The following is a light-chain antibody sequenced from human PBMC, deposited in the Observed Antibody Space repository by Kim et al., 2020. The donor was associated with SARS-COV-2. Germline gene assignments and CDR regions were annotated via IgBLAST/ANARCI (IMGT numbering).Light chain of an antibody. CDR3: QQYSRSPRT. J-gene: IGKJ1*01. V-gene: IGKV3-20*01. Sequence: SPGEKATLSCRASESLIRSFVAWYQQKPGQAPRLLIFGASGRATGIPDRFSGSGSGTDFTLTISRLEPEDFAVYYCQQYSRSPRTFGQGTKVDIK. CDR1: ESLIRSF. CDR2: GAS.